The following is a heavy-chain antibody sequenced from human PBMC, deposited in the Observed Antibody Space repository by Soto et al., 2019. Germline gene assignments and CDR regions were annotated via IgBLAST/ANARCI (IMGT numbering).Heavy chain of an antibody. CDR3: APPPGGEFGY. D-gene: IGHD3-10*01. V-gene: IGHV3-30*03. Sequence: GGSLRLSCAASGFTFSNNAMHWVRQAPGKGLEWVAFISYDGSKKYYAESVKGRFTISRDNSKNTLYLQMNSLKTEDTAVYYCAPPPGGEFGYWGQGTLVTVSS. CDR1: GFTFSNNA. J-gene: IGHJ4*02. CDR2: ISYDGSKK.